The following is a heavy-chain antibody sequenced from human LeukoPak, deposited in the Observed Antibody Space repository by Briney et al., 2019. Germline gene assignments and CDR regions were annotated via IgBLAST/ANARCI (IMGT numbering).Heavy chain of an antibody. CDR1: GFTVSSNY. CDR3: ARGQQLAHYFDY. V-gene: IGHV3-53*01. Sequence: GGSLRLSCAASGFTVSSNYMSWVRQAPGKGLEWVSGIYSGGSTYYEDPVKGRFTISKDNSKNPLYLQMNSLRAEDTAVYYCARGQQLAHYFDYWGQGTLVTVSS. CDR2: IYSGGST. J-gene: IGHJ4*02. D-gene: IGHD6-13*01.